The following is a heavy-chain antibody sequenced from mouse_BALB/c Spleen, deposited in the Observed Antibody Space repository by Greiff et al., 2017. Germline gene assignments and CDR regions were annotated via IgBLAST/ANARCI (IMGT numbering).Heavy chain of an antibody. J-gene: IGHJ3*01. Sequence: EVQLVESGGGLVQPGGSRKLSCAAPGFTFSSFGMHWVRQAPEKGLEWVAYISSGISTIYYADTVKGRFTISRDNPKNTLFLQMTSLRSEDTAMYYCARSDGYSCAYWGQGTLVTVSA. D-gene: IGHD2-3*01. CDR1: GFTFSSFG. CDR2: ISSGISTI. V-gene: IGHV5-17*02. CDR3: ARSDGYSCAY.